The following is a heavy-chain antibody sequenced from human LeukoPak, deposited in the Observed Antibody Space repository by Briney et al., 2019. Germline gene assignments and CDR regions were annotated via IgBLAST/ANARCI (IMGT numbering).Heavy chain of an antibody. J-gene: IGHJ4*02. CDR3: ARERRIQLWLSGFDY. D-gene: IGHD5-18*01. Sequence: GASVKVSCTASGYTFTSYYMHWVRQAPGQGLEWMGIINPSGGSTSYAQKFPGRVTMTRDMSTSTVYMELSSLRSEDTAVYYCARERRIQLWLSGFDYWGQGTLVTVSS. CDR1: GYTFTSYY. CDR2: INPSGGST. V-gene: IGHV1-46*01.